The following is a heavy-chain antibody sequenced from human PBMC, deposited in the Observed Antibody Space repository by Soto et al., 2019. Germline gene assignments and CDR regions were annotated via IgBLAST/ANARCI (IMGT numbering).Heavy chain of an antibody. V-gene: IGHV4-31*03. Sequence: SETLSLTCTVSGGSISSGGYYWSWIRQHPGKGLEWIGYIYYSGSTYYNPSLKSRVTISVDTSKNQFSLKLSSVTAAGTAVYYCAIIDSSHTFYWGQGTLVTVSS. CDR3: AIIDSSHTFY. CDR1: GGSISSGGYY. D-gene: IGHD3-16*01. CDR2: IYYSGST. J-gene: IGHJ4*02.